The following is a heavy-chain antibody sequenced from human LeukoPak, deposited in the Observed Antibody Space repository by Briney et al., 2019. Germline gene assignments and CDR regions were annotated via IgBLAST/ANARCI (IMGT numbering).Heavy chain of an antibody. D-gene: IGHD1-1*01. J-gene: IGHJ4*02. CDR2: INAYNGNT. CDR3: ARATNSQSPTDY. CDR1: GYTFTYYV. V-gene: IGHV1-18*01. Sequence: GASVKVSCKTSGYTFTYYVISWVRQAPGQGLEWMGWINAYNGNTNDAQNLQGRVTMTTDTSTGTAYMELRSLTSDDTAVYYCARATNSQSPTDYWGQGTLVTVSS.